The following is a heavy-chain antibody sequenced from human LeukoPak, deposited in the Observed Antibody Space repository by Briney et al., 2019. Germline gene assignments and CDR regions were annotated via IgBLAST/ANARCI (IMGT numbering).Heavy chain of an antibody. CDR1: GFTFSSYA. V-gene: IGHV3-30*04. J-gene: IGHJ4*02. CDR2: ISYDGSNK. CDR3: TTRGSGSYTFDY. D-gene: IGHD3-10*01. Sequence: GRSLRLSCAAPGFTFSSYAMHWVRQAPGKGLEWVAVISYDGSNKYCADSVKGRFTISRDNSKNTLYLQMNSLRAEDTAVYYCTTRGSGSYTFDYWGQGTLVTVSS.